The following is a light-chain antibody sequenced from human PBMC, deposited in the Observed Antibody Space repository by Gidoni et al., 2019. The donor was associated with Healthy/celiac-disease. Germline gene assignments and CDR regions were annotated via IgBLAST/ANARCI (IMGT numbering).Light chain of an antibody. J-gene: IGLJ2*01. V-gene: IGLV1-51*01. Sequence: QSVLTQPPSVSAAPGQKVTISCSGSSSNSGNNYVSWYQQPPGTAPKHLIYDNNKRPSGMPDRFSGSKSGTSATLGITGLQTGDEADYYCGTWDSSLSAVVFGGGTKLTVL. CDR2: DNN. CDR1: SSNSGNNY. CDR3: GTWDSSLSAVV.